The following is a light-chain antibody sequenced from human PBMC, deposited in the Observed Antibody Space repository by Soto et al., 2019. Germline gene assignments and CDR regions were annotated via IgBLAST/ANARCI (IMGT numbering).Light chain of an antibody. J-gene: IGKJ2*01. V-gene: IGKV3-15*01. CDR3: QQYDKWPYT. CDR1: QSVSSN. Sequence: EIVMTQSPASLSVSPGKRGTLSCRASQSVSSNLAWYQQKPGQAPRLLISGASTRATGVPPRFSGTGSGSEFTLTISSLQSEDGALYFCQQYDKWPYTFGQGTKVDIK. CDR2: GAS.